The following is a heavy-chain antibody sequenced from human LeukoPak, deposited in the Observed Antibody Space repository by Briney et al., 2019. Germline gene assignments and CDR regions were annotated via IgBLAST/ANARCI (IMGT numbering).Heavy chain of an antibody. D-gene: IGHD3-22*01. V-gene: IGHV4-59*01. CDR3: ARDSSGYYLFDY. J-gene: IGHJ4*02. Sequence: PSETLSLTCTVSGDSISSYYWSWIRQPPGKGLEWIGYIYYSGSTNYNPSLKSRVTISVDTSKNQFSVKLSSVTAADTAVYYCARDSSGYYLFDYWGQGTLVTVSS. CDR2: IYYSGST. CDR1: GDSISSYY.